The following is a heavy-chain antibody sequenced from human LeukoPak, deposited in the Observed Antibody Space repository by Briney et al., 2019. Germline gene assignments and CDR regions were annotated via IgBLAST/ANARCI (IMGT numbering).Heavy chain of an antibody. CDR1: GYTFTGFF. CDR2: ISAYNGNT. Sequence: GASVKVSCKTSGYTFTGFFIHWVRLAPGQGLEWMGWISAYNGNTNYAQKLQGRVTMTTDTSTSTAYMELRSLRSDDTAVYYCARSRQSGSIAAAGDFDYWGQGTLVTVSP. V-gene: IGHV1-18*04. J-gene: IGHJ4*02. CDR3: ARSRQSGSIAAAGDFDY. D-gene: IGHD6-13*01.